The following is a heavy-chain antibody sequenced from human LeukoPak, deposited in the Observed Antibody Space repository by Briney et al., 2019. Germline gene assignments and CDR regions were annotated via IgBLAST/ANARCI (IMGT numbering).Heavy chain of an antibody. Sequence: GGSLRLSCAASGFTFSSYSMNWVRQAPGKGLEWVSSISSSSSYIYYADSVKGRFTISRDNAKNSLYLQMNSLRAEDTAVYYCARDRWPDYSGYVSWGQGTLVTVSS. CDR2: ISSSSSYI. V-gene: IGHV3-21*01. D-gene: IGHD5-12*01. CDR3: ARDRWPDYSGYVS. J-gene: IGHJ4*02. CDR1: GFTFSSYS.